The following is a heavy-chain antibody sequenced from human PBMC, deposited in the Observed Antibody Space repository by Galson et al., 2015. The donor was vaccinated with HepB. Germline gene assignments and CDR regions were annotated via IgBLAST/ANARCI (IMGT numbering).Heavy chain of an antibody. CDR3: ARSIRFRNWFDP. CDR2: IDPSDSYT. D-gene: IGHD3-3*01. J-gene: IGHJ5*02. CDR1: GYSFTSYW. V-gene: IGHV5-10-1*01. Sequence: QSGAEMKKPGESLRISCKGSGYSFTSYWISWVRQMPGKGLEWMGRIDPSDSYTNYSPSFQGHVTISADKSISTAYLQWSSLKASDTAMYYCARSIRFRNWFDPWGQGTLVTVSS.